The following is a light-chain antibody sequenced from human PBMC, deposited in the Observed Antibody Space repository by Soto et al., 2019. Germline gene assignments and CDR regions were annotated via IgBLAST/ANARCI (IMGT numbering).Light chain of an antibody. CDR3: CSYAGSQVV. CDR2: DVS. J-gene: IGLJ2*01. V-gene: IGLV2-11*01. CDR1: SSDVGGYNY. Sequence: QSALTQPRSVSGSPGQSVTISCTGTSSDVGGYNYVSWYQQHPGKAPKLMIYDVSKRPSGVPDRFSGSKSGNTASLTISGLQAEDEAGYYCCSYAGSQVVFGGGTKVTVL.